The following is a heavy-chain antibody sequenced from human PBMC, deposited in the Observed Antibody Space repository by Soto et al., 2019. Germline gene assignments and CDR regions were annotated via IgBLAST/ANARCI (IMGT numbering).Heavy chain of an antibody. J-gene: IGHJ4*02. CDR3: TNYGDYARFDY. CDR2: IKSKTDGGAT. D-gene: IGHD4-17*01. V-gene: IGHV3-15*07. Sequence: GGSLRLSCAASGFTFSQAWMNWVRQAPGKGLEWVGRIKSKTDGGATDYAAPVKGRFTISRDDSENTLYLQMNSLKIEDTAVYFCTNYGDYARFDYWGQGTLVTVSS. CDR1: GFTFSQAW.